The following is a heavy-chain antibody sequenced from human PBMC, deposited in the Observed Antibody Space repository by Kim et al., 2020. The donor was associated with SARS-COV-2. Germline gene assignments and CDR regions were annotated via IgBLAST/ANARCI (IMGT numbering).Heavy chain of an antibody. V-gene: IGHV3-23*01. CDR3: AKLKTTSCYSAMDV. D-gene: IGHD2-2*02. J-gene: IGHJ6*02. Sequence: ADPVKGRFSISGDNSKNTLYLQMNSLRAEDTAVYYCAKLKTTSCYSAMDVWGQGTTVTVSS.